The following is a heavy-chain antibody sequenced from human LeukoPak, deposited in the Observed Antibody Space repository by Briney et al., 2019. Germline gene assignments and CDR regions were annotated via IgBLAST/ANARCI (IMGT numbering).Heavy chain of an antibody. V-gene: IGHV4-34*01. D-gene: IGHD2-15*01. CDR1: GDSIISDTYY. CDR3: ARGEANIVVVVAATRFDY. Sequence: SETLSLTCIVSGDSIISDTYYWSWIRQPPGKGLEWIGEINHSGSTNYNPSLKSRVTISVDTSKNQFSLKLSSVTAADTAVYYCARGEANIVVVVAATRFDYWGQGTLVTVSS. J-gene: IGHJ4*02. CDR2: INHSGST.